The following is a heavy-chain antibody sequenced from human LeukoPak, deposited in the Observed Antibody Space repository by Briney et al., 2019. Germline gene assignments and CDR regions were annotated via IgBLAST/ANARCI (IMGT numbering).Heavy chain of an antibody. Sequence: PSETLSLTCTVSGGSISSYYRSWIRQPAGKGLEWIGRIYVSGSTNYNPSLKSRVTMSIDTSKNQFSLKLSSVTAADTAVYYCARGNWDWNPFDPWGQGILVTVSS. CDR3: ARGNWDWNPFDP. CDR1: GGSISSYY. J-gene: IGHJ5*02. V-gene: IGHV4-4*07. D-gene: IGHD1-1*01. CDR2: IYVSGST.